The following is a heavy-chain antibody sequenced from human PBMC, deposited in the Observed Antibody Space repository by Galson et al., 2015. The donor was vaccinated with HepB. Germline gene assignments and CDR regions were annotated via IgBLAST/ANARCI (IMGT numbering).Heavy chain of an antibody. CDR3: VSEPRTFFGGQNYGLDV. CDR2: ISADNGNI. D-gene: IGHD4-23*01. Sequence: SVKVSCKASGYTFTSFGISWVRQAPGQGLEWMGGISADNGNIKYAQKFRGRVTMTTDTSTSTAYMELRSLRSDDTAVYYCVSEPRTFFGGQNYGLDVWGQGTTVTVSS. V-gene: IGHV1-18*01. CDR1: GYTFTSFG. J-gene: IGHJ6*02.